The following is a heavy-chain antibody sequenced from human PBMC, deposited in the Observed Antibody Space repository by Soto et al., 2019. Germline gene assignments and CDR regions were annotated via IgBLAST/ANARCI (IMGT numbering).Heavy chain of an antibody. CDR2: IYYSGST. J-gene: IGHJ5*02. CDR3: ARHSYYYGSTYGCWLDL. CDR1: GGSISSSSYY. Sequence: SETLSLTCTVSGGSISSSSYYWGWIRQPPGKGLEWIGSIYYSGSTYYNPSLKSRVTISVDTSKNQFSLKLSSVTAADTAVYYCARHSYYYGSTYGCWLDLWGQGTLVTVSS. V-gene: IGHV4-39*01. D-gene: IGHD3-10*01.